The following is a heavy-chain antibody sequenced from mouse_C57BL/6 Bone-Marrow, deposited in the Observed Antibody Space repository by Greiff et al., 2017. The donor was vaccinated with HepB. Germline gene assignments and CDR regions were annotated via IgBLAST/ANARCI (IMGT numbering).Heavy chain of an antibody. CDR2: ISDGGSYT. J-gene: IGHJ1*03. V-gene: IGHV5-4*01. D-gene: IGHD2-2*01. CDR3: AREGVTPSIYWYFDV. Sequence: EVQRVESGGGLLKPGGSLKLSCAASGFTFSSYAMSWVRQPPEKRLEWVATISDGGSYTYYPDNVKGRFTISRDNAKNNLYLQMSHLKSEDTAMYYCAREGVTPSIYWYFDVWGTGTTVTVSS. CDR1: GFTFSSYA.